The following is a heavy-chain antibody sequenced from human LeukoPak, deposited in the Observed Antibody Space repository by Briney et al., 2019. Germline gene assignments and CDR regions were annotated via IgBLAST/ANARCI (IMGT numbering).Heavy chain of an antibody. Sequence: PSETLSLTCTVSGGSISSSSYYWGWIRQPPGKGLEWIGSIYYSGSTYYNPSLKSRLTISVDTSKNQFSLKLSSVTAADTAVYYCARERGSYYRDAFDIWGQGTMVTVSS. V-gene: IGHV4-39*02. CDR1: GGSISSSSYY. J-gene: IGHJ3*02. D-gene: IGHD1-26*01. CDR2: IYYSGST. CDR3: ARERGSYYRDAFDI.